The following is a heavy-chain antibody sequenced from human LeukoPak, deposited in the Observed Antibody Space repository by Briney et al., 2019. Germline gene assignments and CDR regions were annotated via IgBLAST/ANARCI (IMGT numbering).Heavy chain of an antibody. CDR3: ARGPSLRLAGNAFDY. D-gene: IGHD5-12*01. Sequence: GGSLRLSCAASGFTVNTNYMSWVRQAPGKGLEWVSVIFTSGGTDYPDAVKGRFTISRDISKSTLYLQMNDLRAEDTAVYYCARGPSLRLAGNAFDYWGQGTPV. CDR2: IFTSGGT. CDR1: GFTVNTNY. V-gene: IGHV3-53*01. J-gene: IGHJ4*02.